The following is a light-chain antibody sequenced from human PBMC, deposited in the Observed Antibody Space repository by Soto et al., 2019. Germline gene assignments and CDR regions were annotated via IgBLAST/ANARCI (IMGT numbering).Light chain of an antibody. Sequence: NFMLTQPHSVSESPGKTVTISCTRSSGSIASNYVQWYQQRPGSAPTTVTYEDNQRPSGVPDRFSGSIDSSSNSASLTISGLKTEDEADYYCQSYDSSNLHVVFGGGTKLTVL. CDR1: SGSIASNY. V-gene: IGLV6-57*03. CDR3: QSYDSSNLHVV. J-gene: IGLJ2*01. CDR2: EDN.